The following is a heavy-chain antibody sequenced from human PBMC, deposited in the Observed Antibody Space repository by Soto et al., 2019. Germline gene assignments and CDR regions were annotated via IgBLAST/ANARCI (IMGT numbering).Heavy chain of an antibody. CDR1: GFTFNTFA. CDR2: ISGSGATA. D-gene: IGHD3-16*01. CDR3: AKGLEGGIFDY. V-gene: IGHV3-23*01. J-gene: IGHJ4*02. Sequence: GGSLRLSCAASGFTFNTFALSWVRQSPGKGLAWVSSISGSGATAYYTDSVKGRFTISSDNSKNTVHLQMNSLRAEDTGVYYCAKGLEGGIFDYWGQGTVVTVSS.